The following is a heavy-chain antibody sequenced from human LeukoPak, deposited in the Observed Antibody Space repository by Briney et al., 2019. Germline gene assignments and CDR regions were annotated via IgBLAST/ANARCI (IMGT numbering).Heavy chain of an antibody. V-gene: IGHV3-21*01. CDR1: GFTFSSYS. J-gene: IGHJ6*03. CDR2: ISSSSSYI. D-gene: IGHD3-3*01. Sequence: GGSLRLSCAASGFTFSSYSMNWVRQAPGKGLEWVSSISSSSSYIYDADSVKGRFTISRDNAKNSLYLQMNSLRAEDTAVYYCARGGRSGYYNYYYMDVWGKGTTVTVSS. CDR3: ARGGRSGYYNYYYMDV.